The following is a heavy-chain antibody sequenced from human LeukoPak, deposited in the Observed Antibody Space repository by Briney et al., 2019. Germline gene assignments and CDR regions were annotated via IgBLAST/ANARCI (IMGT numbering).Heavy chain of an antibody. Sequence: ASVKVSCKASGYTFTSYGISWVRQAPGQGLEWMGIINPSGGSTSYAQKFQGRVTMTRDMSTSTVYMELSSLRSEDTAVYYCAREYSSVATFDPWGQGTLVTVSS. CDR3: AREYSSVATFDP. CDR2: INPSGGST. D-gene: IGHD6-25*01. J-gene: IGHJ5*02. V-gene: IGHV1-46*01. CDR1: GYTFTSYG.